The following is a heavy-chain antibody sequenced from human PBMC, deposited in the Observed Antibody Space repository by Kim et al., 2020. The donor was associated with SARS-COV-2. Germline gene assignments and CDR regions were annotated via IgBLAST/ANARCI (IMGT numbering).Heavy chain of an antibody. D-gene: IGHD3-10*01. Sequence: FQGRVTITADESTSTAYMELSSLRSEDTAVYYCAIRGVRGVINGDWWFDPWGQGTLVTVSS. CDR3: AIRGVRGVINGDWWFDP. V-gene: IGHV1-69*01. J-gene: IGHJ5*02.